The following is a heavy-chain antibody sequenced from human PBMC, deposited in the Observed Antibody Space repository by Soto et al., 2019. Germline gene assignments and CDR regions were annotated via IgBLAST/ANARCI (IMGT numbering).Heavy chain of an antibody. Sequence: GGSLRLSCVASGFTFISSFMGGIRQAPGKGLEWVANINQDGGVTYYLDSVEGRFTISRDNTKDSLYLQMNSLRGEATAIYYCARYYRGSGRYFFDYWGQGTLVTVSS. CDR3: ARYYRGSGRYFFDY. D-gene: IGHD6-19*01. CDR2: INQDGGVT. J-gene: IGHJ4*02. V-gene: IGHV3-7*03. CDR1: GFTFISSF.